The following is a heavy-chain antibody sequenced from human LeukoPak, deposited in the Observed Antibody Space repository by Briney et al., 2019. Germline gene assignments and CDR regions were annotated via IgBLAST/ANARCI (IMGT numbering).Heavy chain of an antibody. CDR1: GYRFTDYW. D-gene: IGHD1-7*01. V-gene: IGHV5-51*01. J-gene: IGHJ6*02. CDR2: IYPGDSDT. Sequence: GESLKISCKGSGYRFTDYWIGWVRQMPGRGLEWMGIIYPGDSDTRYSPSFQGQVTISADKSINTAHLQWSSLKASDTAMYYCARGAAGTTPDYYYFGLDVWGQGTTVRVSS. CDR3: ARGAAGTTPDYYYFGLDV.